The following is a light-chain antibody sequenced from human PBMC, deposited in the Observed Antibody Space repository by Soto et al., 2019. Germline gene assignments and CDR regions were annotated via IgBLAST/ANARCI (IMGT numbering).Light chain of an antibody. CDR2: EVY. J-gene: IGLJ1*01. V-gene: IGLV2-8*01. CDR1: SSDVGGYNY. CDR3: SSYTSSSTLV. Sequence: QSVLTQPPSASGSPGQSVTISCTGTSSDVGGYNYVSWYQQHPGKAPKLIIYEVYKRPSGVPDRFSGSKSGNTAALTVSGLQAEEEADYYCSSYTSSSTLVFGTGTKVTVL.